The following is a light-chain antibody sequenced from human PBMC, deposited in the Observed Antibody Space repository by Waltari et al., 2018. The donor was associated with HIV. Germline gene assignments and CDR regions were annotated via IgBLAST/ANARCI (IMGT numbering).Light chain of an antibody. Sequence: QSALTQPASVSGSPGQSITISCTANTSDSSGFNLVSWYQQVPGKAPKLLIFDVSDRPSGISNRFSGSRSGSTASLTISGLQAEDEADYYCTSYTVSSPVALGGGTKVSVL. J-gene: IGLJ2*01. CDR1: TSDSSGFNL. CDR2: DVS. CDR3: TSYTVSSPVA. V-gene: IGLV2-14*03.